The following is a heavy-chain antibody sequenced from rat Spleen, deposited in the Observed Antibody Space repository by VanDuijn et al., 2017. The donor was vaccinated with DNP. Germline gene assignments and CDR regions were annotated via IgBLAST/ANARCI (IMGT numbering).Heavy chain of an antibody. CDR2: ISYDGGDT. Sequence: EVPLVESGGGLVQPGRSLKLSCAASGFTFSDYYMAWVRQAPTKGLEWVAYISYDGGDTFYRDSVKGRFTVSRDNAKSTLYLQMDSLRSEDTATYYCASLNNYNWFAYWGQGTLVTVSS. CDR1: GFTFSDYY. J-gene: IGHJ3*01. D-gene: IGHD1-10*01. CDR3: ASLNNYNWFAY. V-gene: IGHV5-20*01.